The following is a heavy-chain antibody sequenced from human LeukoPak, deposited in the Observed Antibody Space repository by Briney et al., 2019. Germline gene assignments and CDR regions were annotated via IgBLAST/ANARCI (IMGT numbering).Heavy chain of an antibody. V-gene: IGHV3-23*01. J-gene: IGHJ6*02. CDR1: GFTFSSYA. D-gene: IGHD6-19*01. Sequence: GGSLRLSCAASGFTFSSYATSWVRQAPGKGLEWVSGISGSGGTKYNADSVKGRFTLSRDNSKNTLYLQINSLRAEDTAVYYCAKAKYSSGWYYGLDVWGQGTTVTVSS. CDR3: AKAKYSSGWYYGLDV. CDR2: ISGSGGTK.